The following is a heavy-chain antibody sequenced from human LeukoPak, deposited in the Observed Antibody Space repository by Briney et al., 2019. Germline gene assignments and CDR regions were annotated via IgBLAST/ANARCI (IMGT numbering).Heavy chain of an antibody. J-gene: IGHJ5*02. CDR1: GDSIGTKY. Sequence: SETLSLTCTVSGDSIGTKYWSWIRRPAGRGLEWIGRISSIGTTDYSPSLKGRATMSLDTSKNQFSLSLRSVTAADTAVYYCARLDILVPRAVEWFDPWGHRTLVIVSS. CDR3: ARLDILVPRAVEWFDP. D-gene: IGHD3-9*01. V-gene: IGHV4-4*07. CDR2: ISSIGTT.